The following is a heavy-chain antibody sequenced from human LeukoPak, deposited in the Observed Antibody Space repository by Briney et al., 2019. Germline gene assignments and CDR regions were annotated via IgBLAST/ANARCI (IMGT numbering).Heavy chain of an antibody. J-gene: IGHJ4*02. V-gene: IGHV5-51*01. CDR2: IYPDDSDT. Sequence: GESLKISCKGSGYSFTSYWIGWVRQMPGKGLEWMGIIYPDDSDTKYSPSFQGQVTISADKSISTAYLHWSSLKASDTAIYYCARPVGGDSIYGYFDYWGQGTLVTVSS. CDR3: ARPVGGDSIYGYFDY. D-gene: IGHD2-21*01. CDR1: GYSFTSYW.